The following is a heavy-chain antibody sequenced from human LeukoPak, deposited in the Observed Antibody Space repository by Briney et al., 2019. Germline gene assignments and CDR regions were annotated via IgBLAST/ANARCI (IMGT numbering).Heavy chain of an antibody. CDR1: GFTFSSYG. V-gene: IGHV3-33*01. Sequence: GGSLRLSCAASGFTFSSYGMHWVRQAPGKGLEWVAVIWYDGSNKYYGDSVKGRFTISRDNSKNTLYLQMNSLRAEDTAVYYSARDQGGGSSSWPTRYYFDYWGQGTLVTVSS. D-gene: IGHD6-13*01. J-gene: IGHJ4*02. CDR2: IWYDGSNK. CDR3: ARDQGGGSSSWPTRYYFDY.